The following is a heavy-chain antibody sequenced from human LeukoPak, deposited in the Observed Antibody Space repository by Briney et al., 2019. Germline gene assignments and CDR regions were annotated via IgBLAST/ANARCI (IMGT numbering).Heavy chain of an antibody. CDR2: IRKDGSNK. CDR3: AKSLNYTSSWFPFDS. D-gene: IGHD6-13*01. J-gene: IGHJ4*02. Sequence: GGSLRLSCATSGFNFSSYAMHWVRQAPAKGLEWVAFIRKDGSNKYYADSVKGRFSISRDGSTNTVYLQMNGLRVDDTAVYHCAKSLNYTSSWFPFDSWGQGTLVTVSS. CDR1: GFNFSSYA. V-gene: IGHV3-30*02.